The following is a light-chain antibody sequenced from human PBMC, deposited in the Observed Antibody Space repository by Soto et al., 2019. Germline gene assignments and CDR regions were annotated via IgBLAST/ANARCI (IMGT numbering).Light chain of an antibody. CDR2: AAT. V-gene: IGKV1-39*01. CDR1: QSIGSY. J-gene: IGKJ2*02. Sequence: DIQMTQSPSSLSASVGDRVTITCRASQSIGSYLHWYQQKPRTAPKLLIYAATTLQSGVPSRFSGSGSGTAFTLTISSLQPEDFATYYCQQSYSYVCTVGQGTKVDSK. CDR3: QQSYSYVCT.